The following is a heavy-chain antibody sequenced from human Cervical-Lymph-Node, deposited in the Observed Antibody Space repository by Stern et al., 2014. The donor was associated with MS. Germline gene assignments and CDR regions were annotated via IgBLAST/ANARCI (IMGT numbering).Heavy chain of an antibody. J-gene: IGHJ3*02. Sequence: QLVESGPEVKKPGTSVKVSCKASGFTFTSSAVQWVRQARGQSLEWIGWIVVGRGKTNYAQKFQDKVTITREKSTRNAYMEMSSLRSEDTAVYYCAAEPMYYSDSVGAFDIWGQGTMVTVSS. V-gene: IGHV1-58*01. CDR1: GFTFTSSA. D-gene: IGHD3-22*01. CDR2: IVVGRGKT. CDR3: AAEPMYYSDSVGAFDI.